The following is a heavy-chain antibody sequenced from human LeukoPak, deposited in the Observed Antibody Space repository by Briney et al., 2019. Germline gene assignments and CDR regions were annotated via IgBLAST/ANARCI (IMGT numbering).Heavy chain of an antibody. CDR2: ISHDGSDK. CDR1: GFTFSSFG. V-gene: IGHV3-30*18. D-gene: IGHD6-13*01. J-gene: IGHJ4*02. Sequence: GGSLRLSCAASGFTFSSFGMHWVRQAPGKGLEWVAVISHDGSDKHYADPVKGRFTISRDNSKNTLYLQMNSLRAEDTAVYYCGKDRSSSWTFDYWGQGTPVSVSS. CDR3: GKDRSSSWTFDY.